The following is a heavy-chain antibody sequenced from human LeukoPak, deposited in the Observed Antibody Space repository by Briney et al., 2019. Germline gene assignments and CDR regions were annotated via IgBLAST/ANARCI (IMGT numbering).Heavy chain of an antibody. CDR1: GGSISSGDY. J-gene: IGHJ4*02. CDR2: IYHGGNT. V-gene: IGHV4-4*02. CDR3: ARDPIFGVVPSTGSIDY. D-gene: IGHD3-3*01. Sequence: SETLSLTCTVSGGSISSGDYHWNWVRQPPGEGLEWIAEIYHGGNTNYNPSLQSRATISIDKSKNQFSLRLTSVTAADTAVYYCARDPIFGVVPSTGSIDYWGQGTLVTVSS.